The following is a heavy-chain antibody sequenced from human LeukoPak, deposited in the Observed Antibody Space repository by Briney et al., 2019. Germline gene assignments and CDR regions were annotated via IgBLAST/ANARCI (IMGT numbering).Heavy chain of an antibody. CDR3: AREGGYSGSYRDCYFDY. J-gene: IGHJ4*02. CDR2: ISSDGSRV. D-gene: IGHD1-26*01. Sequence: GGSLRLSCAASGFTFSDYWMHWVRQAPGKGLVWVSRISSDGSRVTYADSVKGRFTISRDNAKNTLYLQMNSLRAEDTAVYYCAREGGYSGSYRDCYFDYWGQGTLVTVSS. CDR1: GFTFSDYW. V-gene: IGHV3-74*01.